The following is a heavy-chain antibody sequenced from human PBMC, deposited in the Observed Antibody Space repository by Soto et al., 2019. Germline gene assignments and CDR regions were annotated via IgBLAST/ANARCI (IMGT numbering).Heavy chain of an antibody. CDR2: IYYSGST. D-gene: IGHD3-10*01. V-gene: IGHV4-59*01. Sequence: PLETLSLTCTVSGGSISSYYWSWIRQPPGKGLEWIGYIYYSGSTNYNPSLKSRVTISVDTSKNQFSLKLSSVTAADTAVYYCARTTYGSGSFEWGQGTLVTVSS. J-gene: IGHJ4*02. CDR3: ARTTYGSGSFE. CDR1: GGSISSYY.